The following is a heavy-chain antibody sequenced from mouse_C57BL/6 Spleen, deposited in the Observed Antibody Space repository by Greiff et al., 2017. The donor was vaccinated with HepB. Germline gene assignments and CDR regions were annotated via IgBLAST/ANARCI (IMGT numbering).Heavy chain of an antibody. CDR2: IDPSDSYT. J-gene: IGHJ2*01. CDR1: GYTFTSYW. Sequence: VQLQQPGAELVRPGTSVKLSCKASGYTFTSYWMHWVKQRPGQGLEWIGVIDPSDSYTNYNQKFKGKATLTVDTSSSTAYMQLSSLTSEDSAVYYCARGGYDGNFDYWGQGTTLTVSS. CDR3: ARGGYDGNFDY. D-gene: IGHD2-2*01. V-gene: IGHV1-59*01.